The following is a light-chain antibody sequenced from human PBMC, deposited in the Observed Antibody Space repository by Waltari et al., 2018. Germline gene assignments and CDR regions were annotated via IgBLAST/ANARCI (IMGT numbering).Light chain of an antibody. CDR3: SSYTSSGVV. V-gene: IGLV2-14*01. CDR1: GSDVGGYAY. CDR2: DVY. Sequence: QSALTQPAPVSGSPGQAIILPCTGTGSDVGGYAYVPWYQQYPGKAPRLIIYDVYNRPSGVSNRFSGSKSDNTASLTIAGLQAEDESVYYCSSYTSSGVVFGGGTKLTVL. J-gene: IGLJ2*01.